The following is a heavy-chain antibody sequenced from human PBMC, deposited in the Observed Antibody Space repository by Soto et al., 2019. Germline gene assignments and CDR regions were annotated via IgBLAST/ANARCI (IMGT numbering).Heavy chain of an antibody. D-gene: IGHD6-19*01. Sequence: EVQLLGSGEGWEQPGGSLRPSFEPSGFTFSSYALSWVGQPQGKGLEWASGISGSGVSTHYADSVKGRLTTSRDNSKNTLYLQMNSLRAEETAGYYCAKEVGYSSGYDYFDYWGQGTLVTVSS. V-gene: IGHV3-23*01. CDR1: GFTFSSYA. J-gene: IGHJ4*02. CDR2: ISGSGVST. CDR3: AKEVGYSSGYDYFDY.